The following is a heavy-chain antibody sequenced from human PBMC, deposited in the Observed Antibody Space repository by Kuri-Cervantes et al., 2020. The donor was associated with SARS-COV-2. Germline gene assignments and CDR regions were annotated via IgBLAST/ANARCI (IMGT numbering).Heavy chain of an antibody. V-gene: IGHV1-2*04. CDR2: INPNSGGT. CDR3: ARGQYDFWSGYPIYYYYGMDV. Sequence: ASVKVSCKASGYTFTGYYMHWVRQAPGQGLEWMGWINPNSGGTNYAQKFQGWVTMTRDTSISTAYMELSRLRSDDTAVYYCARGQYDFWSGYPIYYYYGMDVWGQGITVTVSS. CDR1: GYTFTGYY. J-gene: IGHJ6*02. D-gene: IGHD3-3*01.